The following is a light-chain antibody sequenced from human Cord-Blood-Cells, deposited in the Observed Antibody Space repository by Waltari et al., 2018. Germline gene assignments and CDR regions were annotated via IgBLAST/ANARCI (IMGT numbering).Light chain of an antibody. V-gene: IGKV3-15*01. J-gene: IGKJ1*01. CDR1: QSVSSN. CDR3: QQYNNWPPA. CDR2: GAS. Sequence: IVMKQSPATLSVSPGERATLSCRASQSVSSNLAWYQQKPGQAPRLLIYGASTRATGIPARFSGSGSGTEFTLTISSLQSEDFAVYYCQQYNNWPPAFGQGP.